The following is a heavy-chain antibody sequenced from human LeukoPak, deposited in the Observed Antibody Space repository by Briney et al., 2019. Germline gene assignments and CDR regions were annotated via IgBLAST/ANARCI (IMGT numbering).Heavy chain of an antibody. CDR3: AASYGDYVLYFQH. CDR2: INPNSGGT. D-gene: IGHD4-17*01. Sequence: ASVKVSCKASGYTFTGYYMHWVRQAPGQGREWMGWINPNSGGTNYAQKFQGRVTMTRDTSISTAYMELSRLRSDDTAVYYCAASYGDYVLYFQHWGQGTLVTVSS. J-gene: IGHJ1*01. CDR1: GYTFTGYY. V-gene: IGHV1-2*02.